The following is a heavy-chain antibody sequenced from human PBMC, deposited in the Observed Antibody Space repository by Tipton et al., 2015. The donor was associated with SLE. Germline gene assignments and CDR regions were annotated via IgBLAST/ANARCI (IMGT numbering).Heavy chain of an antibody. D-gene: IGHD4-17*01. CDR3: ARRLRRGGAFDI. CDR1: GGSFSGYY. CDR2: FYHSGNT. J-gene: IGHJ3*02. Sequence: TLSLTCAVYGGSFSGYYWSWIRQPPGKELEWIGSFYHSGNTYYNPSLTSRVTISADTSKNQFSLRLTSVTAADTALYYCARRLRRGGAFDIWGQGTMVTVSS. V-gene: IGHV4-34*01.